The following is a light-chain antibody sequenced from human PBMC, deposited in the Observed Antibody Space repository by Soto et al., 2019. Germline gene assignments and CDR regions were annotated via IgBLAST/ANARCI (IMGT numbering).Light chain of an antibody. V-gene: IGKV1-33*01. J-gene: IGKJ4*01. CDR3: QQYDNLPLT. CDR1: QYISNY. Sequence: DIQMTQSPSSLSSSVGDIVTISCQASQYISNYLNWYQQKPGKAPKLLIYDASNLETGVPSRFSGSGSGTDFTFTISSLQPEDIATYYCQQYDNLPLTFGGGTKVDIK. CDR2: DAS.